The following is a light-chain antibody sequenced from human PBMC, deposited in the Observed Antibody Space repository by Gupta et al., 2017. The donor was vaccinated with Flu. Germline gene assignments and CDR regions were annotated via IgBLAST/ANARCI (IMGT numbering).Light chain of an antibody. Sequence: EIVLTQSPATLSLSPGESATLSCRASQSVSSSLGWYQQKPGQATRLLIFDALHRVTGIPARFTGSGSGKDFTLSINSLEPEDFAIYYCNQRRNWPITFGQGTRLEIK. CDR1: QSVSSS. J-gene: IGKJ5*01. CDR3: NQRRNWPIT. CDR2: DAL. V-gene: IGKV3-11*01.